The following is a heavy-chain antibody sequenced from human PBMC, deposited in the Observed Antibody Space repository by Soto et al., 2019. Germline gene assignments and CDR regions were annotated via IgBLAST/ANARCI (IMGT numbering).Heavy chain of an antibody. CDR3: ARDGGYLLGYYGMDV. CDR1: GFTFSSYA. Sequence: EVQLVESGEGLVQPGGSLRLSCAASGFTFSSYAMHWVRQAPGKGLEYVSAISSNGGSTYYADSVKGRFTISRDNSKNTRYRQMGSLRAEDMAVYYCARDGGYLLGYYGMDVWGQGTTVTVSS. D-gene: IGHD5-18*01. CDR2: ISSNGGST. V-gene: IGHV3-64*02. J-gene: IGHJ6*02.